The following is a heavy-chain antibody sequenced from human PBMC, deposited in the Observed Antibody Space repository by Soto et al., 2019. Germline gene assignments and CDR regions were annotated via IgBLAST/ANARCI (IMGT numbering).Heavy chain of an antibody. CDR2: INPSGGST. D-gene: IGHD6-19*01. CDR1: GYTFNSYY. CDR3: ARDWISGSGWYEASWFDP. V-gene: IGHV1-46*02. J-gene: IGHJ5*02. Sequence: ASVKVSCKASGYTFNSYYMHWVRQEPGQGLEWMGIINPSGGSTSYAQKFQGRVTMTRDTSTSTVYMELSSLRSEDTAVYYCARDWISGSGWYEASWFDPWGQGTLVTVSS.